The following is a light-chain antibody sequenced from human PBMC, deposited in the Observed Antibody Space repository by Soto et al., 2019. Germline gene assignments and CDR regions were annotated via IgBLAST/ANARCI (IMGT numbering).Light chain of an antibody. CDR1: QSVSSN. V-gene: IGKV3-15*01. CDR3: QQYNNWPPWK. CDR2: GAS. J-gene: IGKJ1*01. Sequence: EIVMTQSPATLSVSPGERANLSCRASQSVSSNLAWYQQKPGQAPRLLIYGASTRATGIPARFSGSGSGTEFTLTIRSLQSEDFAVYYCQQYNNWPPWKCGQGNKGDIK.